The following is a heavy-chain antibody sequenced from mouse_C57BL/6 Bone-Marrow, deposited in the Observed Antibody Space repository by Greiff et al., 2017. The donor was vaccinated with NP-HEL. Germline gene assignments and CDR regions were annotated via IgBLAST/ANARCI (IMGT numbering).Heavy chain of an antibody. V-gene: IGHV5-4*03. CDR2: ISAGGSYT. D-gene: IGHD3-2*02. CDR3: ARVGYPVDY. J-gene: IGHJ4*01. CDR1: GFTFSSYA. Sequence: EVKLMESGGGLVKPGGSLKLSCAASGFTFSSYAMSWVRQTPEKRLEWVATISAGGSYTYYPDNVKGRCTISRDNAKNNLYLQMSHLKSEDTAMYYCARVGYPVDYWGQGTSVTVSS.